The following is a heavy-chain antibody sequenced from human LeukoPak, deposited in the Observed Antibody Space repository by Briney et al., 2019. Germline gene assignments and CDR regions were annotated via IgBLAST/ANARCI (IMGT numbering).Heavy chain of an antibody. D-gene: IGHD1-26*01. CDR3: AKIEVYSGTYRGFFES. J-gene: IGHJ4*02. V-gene: IGHV3-23*01. CDR2: ISGRGAST. CDR1: GFTFSSYA. Sequence: GGSLRLSCAASGFTFSSYAMSWVRQAPEKGLEWVSAISGRGASTYYADSVRGRFTISRDNSKDTLYLQMNSLRAEDTAVYYCAKIEVYSGTYRGFFESWGQGTLVTVSS.